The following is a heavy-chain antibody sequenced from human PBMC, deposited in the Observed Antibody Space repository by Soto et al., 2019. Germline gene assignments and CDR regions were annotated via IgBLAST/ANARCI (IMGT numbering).Heavy chain of an antibody. CDR3: ARDRAAAGTVDYYGVDV. V-gene: IGHV4-31*03. D-gene: IGHD6-13*01. CDR2: IYYSGST. CDR1: GGSISSGGYY. J-gene: IGHJ6*02. Sequence: PSETLSLTCTVSGGSISSGGYYWSWIRQHPGKGLEWIGYIYYSGSTYYNPSLKSRVTLSVDTSKNQFSLKLSSVTAADTAVYYCARDRAAAGTVDYYGVDVWGQGTTVTVS.